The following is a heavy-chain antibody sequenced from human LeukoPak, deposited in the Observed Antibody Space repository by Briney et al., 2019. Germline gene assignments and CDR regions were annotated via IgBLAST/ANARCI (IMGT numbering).Heavy chain of an antibody. CDR1: GGSISSSSYY. CDR2: TYYSGST. Sequence: PSETLSLTCTVSGGSISSSSYYWGWIRQPPGKGLEWIGSTYYSGSTYYNPSLKSRVTISVDTSKNQFSLKLSSVTAADTAVYYCARETAAAGRANWFDPWGQGTLVTVSS. J-gene: IGHJ5*02. D-gene: IGHD6-13*01. CDR3: ARETAAAGRANWFDP. V-gene: IGHV4-39*07.